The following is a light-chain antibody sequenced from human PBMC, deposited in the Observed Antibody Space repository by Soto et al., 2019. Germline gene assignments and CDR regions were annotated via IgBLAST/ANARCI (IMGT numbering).Light chain of an antibody. CDR3: QQDSSPAMYT. Sequence: EIVLTQSPGTLSLSPGERATLSCRASQSVDSRFLAWYQQKPGQAPRLLFSATSSRATGIPDWFSGRGSGTDFLLIISRLEHEDAAVYCCQQDSSPAMYTFGEGTKLEIK. J-gene: IGKJ2*01. CDR1: QSVDSRF. V-gene: IGKV3-20*01. CDR2: ATS.